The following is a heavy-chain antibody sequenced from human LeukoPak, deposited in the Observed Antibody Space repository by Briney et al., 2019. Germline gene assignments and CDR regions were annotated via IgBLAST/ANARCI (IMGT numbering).Heavy chain of an antibody. CDR2: ISGNGGGT. J-gene: IGHJ4*02. CDR3: ATPKRYFDWFTPPLDY. Sequence: GGSLRLSCAASGLTFSSYAMSWVRQAPGKGLEWVSGISGNGGGTYYADSVKGRFTISRDNSRNTLYLQMNSLRAEDTAIYYCATPKRYFDWFTPPLDYWGQGTLVTVSS. CDR1: GLTFSSYA. D-gene: IGHD3-9*01. V-gene: IGHV3-23*01.